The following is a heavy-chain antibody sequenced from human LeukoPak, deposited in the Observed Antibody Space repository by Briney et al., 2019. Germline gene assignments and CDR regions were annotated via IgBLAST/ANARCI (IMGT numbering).Heavy chain of an antibody. J-gene: IGHJ3*02. CDR1: GFTFDDYA. D-gene: IGHD4-23*01. CDR2: ISWNSGSI. Sequence: GRSLRLSCAASGFTFDDYAMHWVRQAPGKGLEWVSGISWNSGSIGYADSVKGRFTISRDNAKNSLYLQMNSLRAEDTAVYYCAKGLVTPARGGAFDIWGQGTMVTVSS. V-gene: IGHV3-9*01. CDR3: AKGLVTPARGGAFDI.